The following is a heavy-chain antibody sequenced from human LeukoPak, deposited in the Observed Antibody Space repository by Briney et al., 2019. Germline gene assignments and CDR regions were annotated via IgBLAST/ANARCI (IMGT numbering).Heavy chain of an antibody. V-gene: IGHV1-18*01. D-gene: IGHD5-18*01. CDR1: GYTFTSYS. CDR2: ISAYNGNT. J-gene: IGHJ6*01. Sequence: ASVKVSCKASGYTFTSYSISWVRQAPGQGLEWMGWISAYNGNTNYAQTLQGRVTMTTDTSTSTAYMELRSLRSDDTAVYYCAKFARPDTAMDPLYSYFHGIDGWGQGTTVTVSS. CDR3: AKFARPDTAMDPLYSYFHGIDG.